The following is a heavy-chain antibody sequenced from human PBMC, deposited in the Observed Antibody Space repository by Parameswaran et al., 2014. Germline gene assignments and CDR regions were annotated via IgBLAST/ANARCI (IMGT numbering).Heavy chain of an antibody. Sequence: GSLRLSCAASGFTVSSNYMSWVRQAPGKGLEWVSVIYSGGSTYYADSVKGRFTISRDNSKNTLYLQMNSLRAEDTAVYYCARVRMATNGYYYYGMDVWGQGTTVTVSS. CDR2: IYSGGST. D-gene: IGHD5-24*01. V-gene: IGHV3-53*01. CDR1: GFTVSSNY. CDR3: ARVRMATNGYYYYGMDV. J-gene: IGHJ6*02.